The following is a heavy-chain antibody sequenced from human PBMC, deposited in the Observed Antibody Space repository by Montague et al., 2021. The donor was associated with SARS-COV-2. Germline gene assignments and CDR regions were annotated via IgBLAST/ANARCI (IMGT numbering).Heavy chain of an antibody. CDR3: ARIPVGSKYYFDF. V-gene: IGHV6-1*01. J-gene: IGHJ4*02. D-gene: IGHD2-2*01. CDR2: TYYRSKWYN. Sequence: SAISGDSVSSNIATWNWIRQSPSRGLEWLGRTYYRSKWYNDYAESVKSRITIDPDTSKHQFSLHLNSVTPEGTAVYYCARIPVGSKYYFDFWGQGTLVTVSS. CDR1: GDSVSSNIAT.